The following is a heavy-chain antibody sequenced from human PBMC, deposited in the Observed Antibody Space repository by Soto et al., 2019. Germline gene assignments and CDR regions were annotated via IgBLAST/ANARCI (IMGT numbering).Heavy chain of an antibody. Sequence: GGSLRLSCAASGFTFSSYWMDWVRQTPGKGLVWVSRINTDGSDTSYADSVKGRFTISRDNAKNTLYLQMNSLRAEDTAVYHCTRDRPGPQHYFDYWGQGNMVTVSS. D-gene: IGHD6-6*01. CDR3: TRDRPGPQHYFDY. CDR1: GFTFSSYW. CDR2: INTDGSDT. J-gene: IGHJ4*02. V-gene: IGHV3-74*01.